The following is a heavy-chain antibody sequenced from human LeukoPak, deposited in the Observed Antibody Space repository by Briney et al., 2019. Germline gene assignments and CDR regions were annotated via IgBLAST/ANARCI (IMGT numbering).Heavy chain of an antibody. Sequence: SETLSLTCTVSGGSISSYYWSWIRQPPGKGLEWIVYIYYSGSTNYNPSLKSRVTISVDTSKNQFSLKLSSVTAADTAVYYCARVPYGANDRTSYYYYMDVWGKGTTVTVSS. D-gene: IGHD4-17*01. J-gene: IGHJ6*03. CDR3: ARVPYGANDRTSYYYYMDV. CDR2: IYYSGST. CDR1: GGSISSYY. V-gene: IGHV4-59*01.